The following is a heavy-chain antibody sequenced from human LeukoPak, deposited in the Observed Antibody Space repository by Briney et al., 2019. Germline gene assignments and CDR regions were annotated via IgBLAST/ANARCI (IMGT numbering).Heavy chain of an antibody. J-gene: IGHJ6*03. CDR3: ARDGNFWSGYSHMDV. D-gene: IGHD3-3*01. CDR1: GFTFSDYY. Sequence: GGSLRLSCAASGFTFSDYYMSWIRQAPGKGLEWVSYISSSGSTIYYADSVKGRFTISRDNAKNSLYLQMNSLRAEDTAVYHCARDGNFWSGYSHMDVRGKGTTVTVSS. CDR2: ISSSGSTI. V-gene: IGHV3-11*01.